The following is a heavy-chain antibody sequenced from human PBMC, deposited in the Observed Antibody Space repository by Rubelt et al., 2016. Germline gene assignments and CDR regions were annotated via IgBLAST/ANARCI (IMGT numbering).Heavy chain of an antibody. V-gene: IGHV4-34*01. J-gene: IGHJ6*02. CDR3: ARGRRGSSSWLGRDYYGMDV. Sequence: QVQLQQWGAGLLKPSETLSLTCAVYGGSFSGYYWSWIRQPPGKGLEWIGEINHSGSTNYNPSLKSRVTNSGEPSKNQFSLKLSSVTAADTAVYYCARGRRGSSSWLGRDYYGMDVWGQGTTVTVSS. D-gene: IGHD6-13*01. CDR1: GGSFSGYY. CDR2: INHSGST.